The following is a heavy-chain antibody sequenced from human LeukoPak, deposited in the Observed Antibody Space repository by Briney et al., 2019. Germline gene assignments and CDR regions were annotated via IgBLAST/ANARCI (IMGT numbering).Heavy chain of an antibody. D-gene: IGHD6-19*01. CDR1: GFTFSSYS. CDR3: AREGGIAVAKWYYFDY. V-gene: IGHV3-21*01. Sequence: GGSLRLSCAASGFTFSSYSMNWVRQAPGKGLEWVSSISSSSSYIYYADSVEGRFTISRDNAKNSLYLQMNSLRAEDTAVYYCAREGGIAVAKWYYFDYWGQGTLVTVSS. J-gene: IGHJ4*02. CDR2: ISSSSSYI.